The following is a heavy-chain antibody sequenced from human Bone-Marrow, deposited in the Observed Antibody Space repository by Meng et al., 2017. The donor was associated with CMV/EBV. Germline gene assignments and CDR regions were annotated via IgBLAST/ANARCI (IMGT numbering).Heavy chain of an antibody. J-gene: IGHJ4*02. CDR3: ARGLSPYDGSGYYAY. CDR2: IYYSGST. CDR1: GGSISSGGYY. Sequence: GGSISSGGYYWNWIRQLPGKGLEWIGNIYYSGSTYYNPSLKSRVGISVDTSKNQFSLNLTSVTAADTAVYYCARGLSPYDGSGYYAYWGQGALVTVSS. V-gene: IGHV4-31*02. D-gene: IGHD3-22*01.